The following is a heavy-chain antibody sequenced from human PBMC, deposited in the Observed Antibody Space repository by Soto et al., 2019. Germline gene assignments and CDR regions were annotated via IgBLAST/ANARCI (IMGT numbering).Heavy chain of an antibody. Sequence: QVQLVQSGAEVKKPGSSVKVSCKASGGTFSSYAISWVRQAPGQGLEWMGGIIPIFGTANYAQKFQGRVTITAHESTSTAYMELSSLRSEDTAVYYCASMITFGGVIVSAARFDYWGQGTLVTVFS. D-gene: IGHD3-16*02. CDR3: ASMITFGGVIVSAARFDY. CDR1: GGTFSSYA. J-gene: IGHJ4*02. V-gene: IGHV1-69*12. CDR2: IIPIFGTA.